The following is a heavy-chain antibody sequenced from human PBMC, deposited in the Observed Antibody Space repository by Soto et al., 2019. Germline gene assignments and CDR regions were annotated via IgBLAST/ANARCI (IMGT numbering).Heavy chain of an antibody. V-gene: IGHV4-4*07. Sequence: PSETLSLTCTVSGASISGFYWSWIRKSAGKGLEWIGRIYASGTTDYNPSLKSRVMMSVDTSKKQFSLKLRSVTAADTAVYYCVRDGTKTLRDWFDPWGQGISVTVSS. D-gene: IGHD1-1*01. CDR2: IYASGTT. CDR3: VRDGTKTLRDWFDP. CDR1: GASISGFY. J-gene: IGHJ5*02.